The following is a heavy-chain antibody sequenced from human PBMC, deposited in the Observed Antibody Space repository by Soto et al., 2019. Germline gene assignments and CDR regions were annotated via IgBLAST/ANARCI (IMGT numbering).Heavy chain of an antibody. Sequence: QVQLVQSGAEVKKPGASVKVSCKASGYTFTSYYMHWVRQAPGQGLEWMGIINPSGGSTSYAQKFLSRVTNDRDTSARTVYLGLSCLRSEDTAVYDFARDDASDPDAFDIWGQGTMVTVSS. J-gene: IGHJ3*02. CDR1: GYTFTSYY. CDR3: ARDDASDPDAFDI. V-gene: IGHV1-46*01. CDR2: INPSGGST.